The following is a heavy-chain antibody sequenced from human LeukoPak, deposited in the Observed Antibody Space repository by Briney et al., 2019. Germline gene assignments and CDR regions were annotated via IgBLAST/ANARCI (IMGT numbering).Heavy chain of an antibody. V-gene: IGHV4-4*02. CDR1: GGSISSSNW. Sequence: SETLSLTCAVSGGSISSSNWWSWVRQPPGKGLEWIGEIYHSGSTNYNPSLKSRVTISVDKSKNQFSLKLSSVTAADTAVYYCAQVVVVAATDWFDPWGQGTLVTVSS. D-gene: IGHD2-15*01. J-gene: IGHJ5*02. CDR3: AQVVVVAATDWFDP. CDR2: IYHSGST.